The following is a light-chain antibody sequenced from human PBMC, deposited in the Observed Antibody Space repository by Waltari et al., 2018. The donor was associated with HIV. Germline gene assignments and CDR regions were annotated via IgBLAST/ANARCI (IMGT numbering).Light chain of an antibody. J-gene: IGKJ1*01. Sequence: EIVMTQSPATLSVSPGERATLSCRASQSISGNLAWYQQRRGQPPSLLIYGASTRASGIPARFSGSGSGPDFSLTISSLQSEDSALYDCQQYKHWPRTFGQGTKLEI. CDR3: QQYKHWPRT. V-gene: IGKV3-15*01. CDR2: GAS. CDR1: QSISGN.